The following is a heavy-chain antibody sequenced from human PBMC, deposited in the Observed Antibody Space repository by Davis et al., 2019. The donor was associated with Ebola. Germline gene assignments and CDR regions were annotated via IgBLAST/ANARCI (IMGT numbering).Heavy chain of an antibody. V-gene: IGHV3-23*01. D-gene: IGHD2-21*02. CDR1: GFTFGVFS. J-gene: IGHJ4*02. CDR2: IRSGGGAP. CDR3: VKGTHVDSYAASDY. Sequence: GESLKISCAASGFTFGVFSMNWVRQAPGKGLEWVSDIRSGGGAPYYADSVKGRFTTFRDNPKNTLYLQMNSLRAEDTAIYYCVKGTHVDSYAASDYWGQGALVTVSS.